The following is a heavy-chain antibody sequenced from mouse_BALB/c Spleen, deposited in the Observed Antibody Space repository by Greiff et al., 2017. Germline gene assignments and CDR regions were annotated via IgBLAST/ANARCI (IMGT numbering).Heavy chain of an antibody. J-gene: IGHJ2*01. CDR3: ARNDGYYYY. CDR2: INPSTGYT. Sequence: VKVVESAAELARPGASVKMSCKASGYTFTSYWMHWVKQRPGQGLEWIGYINPSTGYTEYNQKFKDKATLTADKSSSTAYMQLSSLTSEDSAVYYCARNDGYYYYWGQGTTLTVSS. D-gene: IGHD2-3*01. CDR1: GYTFTSYW. V-gene: IGHV1-4*02.